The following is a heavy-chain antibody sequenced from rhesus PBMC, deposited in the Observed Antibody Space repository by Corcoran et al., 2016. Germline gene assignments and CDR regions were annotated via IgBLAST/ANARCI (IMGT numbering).Heavy chain of an antibody. CDR1: GGSVNGYNW. Sequence: QVQLQESGPGLVKPSETLSLTCAVSGGSVNGYNWWRWSRQAPGKGLEWIGYVSGSGRITAYNPSLKSRVTISTDTSKNQLSLKVRSVTAADTAVYYCARGSTVDSWGQGVLVTVSS. CDR2: VSGSGRIT. CDR3: ARGSTVDS. V-gene: IGHV4-65*01. J-gene: IGHJ4*01.